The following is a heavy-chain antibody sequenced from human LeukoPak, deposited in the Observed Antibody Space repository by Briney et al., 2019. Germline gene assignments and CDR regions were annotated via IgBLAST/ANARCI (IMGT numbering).Heavy chain of an antibody. V-gene: IGHV3-30*18. D-gene: IGHD6-19*01. CDR2: ISYDGSNK. Sequence: GGSLRLSCAASGFTFSSYGMHWVRQAPGKGLEWVAVISYDGSNKYYADSVKGRFTISRDNSKNTLYLQMNSLRAEDTAVYYCAKDCGWRYYYYGMDVWGQGTTVTVSS. J-gene: IGHJ6*02. CDR3: AKDCGWRYYYYGMDV. CDR1: GFTFSSYG.